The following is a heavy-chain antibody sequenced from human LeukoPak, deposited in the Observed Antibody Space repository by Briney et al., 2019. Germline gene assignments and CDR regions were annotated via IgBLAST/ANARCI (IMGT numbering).Heavy chain of an antibody. J-gene: IGHJ4*02. Sequence: VSVKVSCKASGYTFTGYYMHWVRQAPGQGLEWMGWINPNSGGTNYAQKFQGRVTMTRDTSISTAYMELSRLRSDDTAVYYCAPSLDSSGWYGYWGQGTLVTVSS. CDR3: APSLDSSGWYGY. CDR2: INPNSGGT. D-gene: IGHD6-19*01. V-gene: IGHV1-2*02. CDR1: GYTFTGYY.